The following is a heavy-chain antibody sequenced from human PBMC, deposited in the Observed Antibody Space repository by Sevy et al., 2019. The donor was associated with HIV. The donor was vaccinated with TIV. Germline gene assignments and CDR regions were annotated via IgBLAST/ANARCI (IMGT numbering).Heavy chain of an antibody. D-gene: IGHD4-17*01. CDR2: ISYDGDNK. J-gene: IGHJ6*02. Sequence: GGSLRLSCAASGFPFGSYSMHWVRHAAGKGLEWVAVISYDGDNKLYADSAKGRFTISRDNSKRTLYLVMNSLRTEDTAVYFCARDPTDYPSYYYLYGLDAWGQGTTVTVSS. V-gene: IGHV3-30*04. CDR1: GFPFGSYS. CDR3: ARDPTDYPSYYYLYGLDA.